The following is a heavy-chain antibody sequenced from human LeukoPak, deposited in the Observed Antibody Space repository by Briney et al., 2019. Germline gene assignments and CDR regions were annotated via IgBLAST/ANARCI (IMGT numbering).Heavy chain of an antibody. CDR1: GFSFSSYS. J-gene: IGHJ4*02. CDR2: ISSSSGYI. D-gene: IGHD3-10*01. Sequence: GGSLRLFCVASGFSFSSYSMNWVRQAPGKGLEWVSHISSSSGYIYYADSVKGRFTISRDNAKNSLYLQMNSLRAEDTAVYYCARYYGSGSPPFDYWGQGTLVTVSS. CDR3: ARYYGSGSPPFDY. V-gene: IGHV3-21*01.